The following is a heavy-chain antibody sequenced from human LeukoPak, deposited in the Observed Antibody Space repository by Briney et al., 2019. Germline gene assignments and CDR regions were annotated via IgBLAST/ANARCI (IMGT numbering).Heavy chain of an antibody. J-gene: IGHJ6*02. V-gene: IGHV1-2*02. Sequence: ASVKVSCKASGYTFTGYYMHWVRQAPGQGLEWMGWINPNSGGTNYAQKFQGRVTMTRDTSFSTAYMELSRLRSDDTAVYYCARARVRSSGWPGMYYYYYGMDVWGQGTTVTVSS. CDR1: GYTFTGYY. CDR2: INPNSGGT. CDR3: ARARVRSSGWPGMYYYYYGMDV. D-gene: IGHD6-19*01.